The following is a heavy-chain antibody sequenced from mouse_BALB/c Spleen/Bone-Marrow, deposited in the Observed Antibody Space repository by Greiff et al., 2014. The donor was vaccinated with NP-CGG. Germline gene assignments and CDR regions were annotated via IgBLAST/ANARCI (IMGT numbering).Heavy chain of an antibody. CDR1: GYTFTGYW. V-gene: IGHV1-7*01. Sequence: QVQLQQSGAELAKPGASVKMSCKASGYTFTGYWMHWIKQRPGQGLEWIGYINPTTGYTDYNQKFKDKATLTADKSSSTAYLQLSSLTSEDSAVYYCAYYTWFAYWGQGTLVTVSA. J-gene: IGHJ3*01. CDR3: AYYTWFAY. D-gene: IGHD2-12*01. CDR2: INPTTGYT.